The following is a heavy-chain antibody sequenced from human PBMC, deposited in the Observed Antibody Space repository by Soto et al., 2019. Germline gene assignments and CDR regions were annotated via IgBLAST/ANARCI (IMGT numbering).Heavy chain of an antibody. CDR2: IIPILGIA. D-gene: IGHD3-22*01. CDR3: ARVSSSVSDY. V-gene: IGHV1-69*02. J-gene: IGHJ4*02. CDR1: GGTFSSYT. Sequence: QVQLVQSGAEVKKPGSSVKVSCKASGGTFSSYTISWVRQAPGQGLEWMGRIIPILGIANYAQKFQGRVTIXGDKSTSTAYMELSSLRSEDTAVYYCARVSSSVSDYWGQGTLVTVSS.